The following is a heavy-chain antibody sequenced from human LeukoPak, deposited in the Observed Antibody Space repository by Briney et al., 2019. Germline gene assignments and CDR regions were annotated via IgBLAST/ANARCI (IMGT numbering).Heavy chain of an antibody. Sequence: ASVKVSCKASGYTFTSYVMNWVRQAPGQGLEWMGWINTNTGNPTYAQGFTGRFVFSLDTSVSTAYLQISSLKAEDTAVYYCARHAPRGHYDSSGYYLFWGQGTLVTVSS. D-gene: IGHD3-22*01. J-gene: IGHJ4*02. V-gene: IGHV7-4-1*02. CDR1: GYTFTSYV. CDR3: ARHAPRGHYDSSGYYLF. CDR2: INTNTGNP.